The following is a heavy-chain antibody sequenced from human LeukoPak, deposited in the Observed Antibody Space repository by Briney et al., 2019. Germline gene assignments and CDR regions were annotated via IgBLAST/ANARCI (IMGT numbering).Heavy chain of an antibody. Sequence: SETLSLTCAVYGGSFSGYYWSWIRQPPGKGLEWIGEINHSGSTNYNPSLKGRVTISVDTSKNQFSLKLTSVTAADTAVYYCARLYPPATRFDYWGQGTLVTVSS. V-gene: IGHV4-34*01. CDR1: GGSFSGYY. CDR3: ARLYPPATRFDY. J-gene: IGHJ4*02. D-gene: IGHD5-24*01. CDR2: INHSGST.